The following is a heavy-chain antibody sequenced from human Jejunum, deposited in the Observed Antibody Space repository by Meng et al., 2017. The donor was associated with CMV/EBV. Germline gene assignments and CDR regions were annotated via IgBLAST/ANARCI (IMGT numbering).Heavy chain of an antibody. Sequence: GGSISSDAYFWTWIRQHPGKGLEWIGYISYNGRTYYNTSLKSRVTISVDTSKNQFSLKLSSLTAADTAMYFCAREYHLLSRWYDPWGQGTLVTVSS. J-gene: IGHJ5*02. CDR3: AREYHLLSRWYDP. CDR1: GGSISSDAYF. D-gene: IGHD2-2*01. CDR2: ISYNGRT. V-gene: IGHV4-31*02.